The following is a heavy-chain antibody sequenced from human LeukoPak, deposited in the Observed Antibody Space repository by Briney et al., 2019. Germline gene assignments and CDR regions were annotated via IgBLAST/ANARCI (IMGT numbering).Heavy chain of an antibody. D-gene: IGHD3-10*01. CDR1: GYSFSSYW. V-gene: IGHV5-10-1*01. CDR2: IDPSDSYT. CDR3: ASESGSGSYYDY. J-gene: IGHJ4*02. Sequence: GESLKISCKGSGYSFSSYWITWVLQMPGKDVEWMGRIDPSDSYTKYSPSFQGHVTISVDKSISTANLLWSSLKAPDTAMYYCASESGSGSYYDYWGQGTLVTVSS.